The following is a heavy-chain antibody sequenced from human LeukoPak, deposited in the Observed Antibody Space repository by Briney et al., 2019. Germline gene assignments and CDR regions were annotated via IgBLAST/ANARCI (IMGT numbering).Heavy chain of an antibody. D-gene: IGHD2-2*01. Sequence: GGSLRRSCAASGFTFSSYSMNWVRQAPGKGLEWVSSLSSSSSYIYYADSVKGTFTISSANAKNSLYLQMNSLRAGNTAVYYCARGGSGRYLSSTSCYLSGWSQGTLVTVSS. CDR3: ARGGSGRYLSSTSCYLSG. CDR2: LSSSSSYI. CDR1: GFTFSSYS. J-gene: IGHJ4*02. V-gene: IGHV3-21*01.